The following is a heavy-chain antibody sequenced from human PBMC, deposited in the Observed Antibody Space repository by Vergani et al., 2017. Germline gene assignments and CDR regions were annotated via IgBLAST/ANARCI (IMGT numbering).Heavy chain of an antibody. J-gene: IGHJ6*02. V-gene: IGHV3-23*04. CDR3: AKANPRNSGYDYLYYYHAMDV. D-gene: IGHD5-12*01. CDR1: GFTFNHYA. CDR2: ISGSGGST. Sequence: EVQLVESGGGIVKPGGSLRLSCAASGFTFNHYAMNWVRQAPGKGLEWVAGISGSGGSTYHAGSVRGRFTISRDSSKNTLYLQMNSLSAGATAVSYCAKANPRNSGYDYLYYYHAMDVWGQGTTVTVSS.